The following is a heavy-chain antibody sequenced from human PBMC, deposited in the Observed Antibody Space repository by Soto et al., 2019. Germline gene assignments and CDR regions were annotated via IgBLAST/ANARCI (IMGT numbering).Heavy chain of an antibody. V-gene: IGHV4-59*01. CDR3: ARTLTYYDFWSGYFFDY. CDR2: IYYSGST. J-gene: IGHJ4*02. D-gene: IGHD3-3*01. CDR1: GGSISSYY. Sequence: SETLSLTCTVSGGSISSYYWSWIRQPPGKGLEWIGYIYYSGSTNYNPSLKSRVTISVDTSKNQFSLKLSSVTAADTAVYYCARTLTYYDFWSGYFFDYWGQGTLVTVSS.